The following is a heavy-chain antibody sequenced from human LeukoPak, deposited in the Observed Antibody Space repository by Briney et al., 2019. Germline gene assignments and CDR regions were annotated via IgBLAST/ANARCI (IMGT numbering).Heavy chain of an antibody. CDR2: ISSSSSYI. D-gene: IGHD6-19*01. Sequence: GGSLRLSCAASGFTFSSYSMNWVRQAPGKGLEWVSSISSSSSYIYYADSVKGRFTISRDNAKNSLYLQMNSLRAEDTAVYYCARESRSGWFSDYWGQGTLVTVSS. CDR1: GFTFSSYS. J-gene: IGHJ4*02. V-gene: IGHV3-21*01. CDR3: ARESRSGWFSDY.